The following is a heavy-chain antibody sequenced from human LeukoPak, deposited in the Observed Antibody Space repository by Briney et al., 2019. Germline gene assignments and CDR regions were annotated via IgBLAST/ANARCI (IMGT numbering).Heavy chain of an antibody. CDR3: ARLLDNNASGDPDTFDM. Sequence: SETLSLTCSVSGGSMSGHYRSCVRQPPGKGLEWIGYIYYNGKTYYNPSLRSRVTMSIDTSKSLFSLKLTSVTAADTAVYSCARLLDNNASGDPDTFDMWGQGTVVTVSS. V-gene: IGHV4-59*11. D-gene: IGHD2-15*01. J-gene: IGHJ3*02. CDR1: GGSMSGHY. CDR2: IYYNGKT.